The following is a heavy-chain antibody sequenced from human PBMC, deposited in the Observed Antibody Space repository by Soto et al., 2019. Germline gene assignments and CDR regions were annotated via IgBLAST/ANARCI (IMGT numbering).Heavy chain of an antibody. CDR2: IIPIFGTA. V-gene: IGHV1-69*06. Sequence: QVQLVQSGAEVKKPGSSVKVSCKASGGTFSSYAISWVRQAPGQGLEWMGGIIPIFGTANYAQKFQGRVTITADKSTRTAYMELSSLRSEDTAVYYCSRSGTEWFGESGSGGMDVWGQGTTVTVSS. D-gene: IGHD3-10*01. CDR1: GGTFSSYA. J-gene: IGHJ6*02. CDR3: SRSGTEWFGESGSGGMDV.